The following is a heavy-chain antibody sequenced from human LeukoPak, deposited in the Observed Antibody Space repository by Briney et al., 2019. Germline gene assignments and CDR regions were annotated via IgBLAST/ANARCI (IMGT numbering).Heavy chain of an antibody. CDR2: IYHSGST. J-gene: IGHJ4*02. CDR3: ARGVRWLQLIYFDY. Sequence: PSVTVSLTCPVSGGSISSGVYYWSWIRQHPGKGLEWIGYIYHSGSTYYNPSLKSRVTISVDTSKNQFSLKLSSVTAADTAVYYCARGVRWLQLIYFDYWGQGTLVTVSS. V-gene: IGHV4-31*03. D-gene: IGHD5-24*01. CDR1: GGSISSGVYY.